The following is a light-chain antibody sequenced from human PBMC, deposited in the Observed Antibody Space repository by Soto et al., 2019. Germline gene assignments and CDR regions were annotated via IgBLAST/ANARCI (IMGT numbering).Light chain of an antibody. CDR1: QNIGTY. V-gene: IGKV3-20*01. Sequence: IVLTQSPGTLFLSPGERATLSCRASQNIGTYLAWYQQKPGQAPSLLIFGASTRANGVPDRFSGSGSRTDFTLTISRLDPEDFAVYYCQQYCSSPRWTFGQGTKVEIK. CDR2: GAS. CDR3: QQYCSSPRWT. J-gene: IGKJ1*01.